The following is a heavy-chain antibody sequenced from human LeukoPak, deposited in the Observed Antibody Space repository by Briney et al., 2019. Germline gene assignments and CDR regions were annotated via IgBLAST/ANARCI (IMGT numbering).Heavy chain of an antibody. CDR3: AKDLQYYYYSGSSPGRFDY. CDR1: GFTFSSYA. D-gene: IGHD3-10*01. CDR2: ISGGGGST. J-gene: IGHJ4*02. Sequence: PGGSLRLSCAASGFTFSSYAMNWVRQAPGKGLEWVSAISGGGGSTYYADSVKGRFTISRDNSKNTLSLQMNSLRAEDTAVYYCAKDLQYYYYSGSSPGRFDYWGQGTLVTVSS. V-gene: IGHV3-23*01.